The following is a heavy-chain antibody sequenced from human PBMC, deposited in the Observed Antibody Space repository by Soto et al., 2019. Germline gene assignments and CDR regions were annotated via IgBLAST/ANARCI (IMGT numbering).Heavy chain of an antibody. D-gene: IGHD6-19*01. CDR2: IYHSGST. CDR1: GVSISSGGYS. CDR3: ARIIAVGNWFDP. V-gene: IGHV4-30-2*01. Sequence: SETLSLTCAVSGVSISSGGYSWSWIRQPPGKGLEWIGYIYHSGSTYYNPSLKSRVTISVDRSKNQFSLKLSSVTAADTAVYYCARIIAVGNWFDPWGQGTLVTVSS. J-gene: IGHJ5*02.